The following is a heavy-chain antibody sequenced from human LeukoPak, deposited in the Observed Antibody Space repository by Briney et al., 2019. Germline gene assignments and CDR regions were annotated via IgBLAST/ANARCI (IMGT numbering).Heavy chain of an antibody. Sequence: SETLSLTCAVSGYSISSSNWWGWIRQPPGKGLEWIGYIYYSGSTYYNPSLKSRVTVSVGTSKNQFSLKLSSVTAVDTAVYYCASVGAPLPFWGQGTLVTVSS. CDR1: GYSISSSNW. CDR3: ASVGAPLPF. J-gene: IGHJ4*02. V-gene: IGHV4-28*01. D-gene: IGHD1-26*01. CDR2: IYYSGST.